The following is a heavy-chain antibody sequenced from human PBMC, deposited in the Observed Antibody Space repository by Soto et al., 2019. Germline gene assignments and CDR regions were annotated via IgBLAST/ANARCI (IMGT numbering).Heavy chain of an antibody. J-gene: IGHJ4*02. Sequence: ASVKVSCKASGYTFTSYAMHWVRQAPGQRLEWMGWINAGNGNTKYSQNFQGRVTMTRDTSASTVDMELSSLGSEDTAVYYCARAYRYDSSGFLGYWGQGTLVTVSS. CDR3: ARAYRYDSSGFLGY. CDR1: GYTFTSYA. CDR2: INAGNGNT. V-gene: IGHV1-3*01. D-gene: IGHD3-22*01.